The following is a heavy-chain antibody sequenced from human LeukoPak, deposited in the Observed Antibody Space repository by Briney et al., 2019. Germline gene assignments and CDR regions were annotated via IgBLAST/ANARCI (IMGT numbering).Heavy chain of an antibody. V-gene: IGHV3-23*01. J-gene: IGHJ4*02. CDR1: GFTFSSYA. CDR3: AKADYGGNSDRLGFDY. Sequence: GGSLRLSCAASGFTFSSYAMSWVRQAPGKGLEWVSAISGSGGSTYYADSVKGRFTISRDNSKNTLYLQMNSLRAEDTAVYYCAKADYGGNSDRLGFDYWGQGTLVTVSS. CDR2: ISGSGGST. D-gene: IGHD4-17*01.